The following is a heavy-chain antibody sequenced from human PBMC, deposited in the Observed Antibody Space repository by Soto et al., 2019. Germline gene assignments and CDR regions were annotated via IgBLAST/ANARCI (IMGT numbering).Heavy chain of an antibody. CDR1: GCSISSYY. CDR2: IYYSATT. J-gene: IGHJ4*02. D-gene: IGHD3-10*01. V-gene: IGHV4-59*08. Sequence: PSETLSLTCTVSGCSISSYYWSWIRQPPGKGLEWIGYIYYSATTNYNPSLKSRVTISVDTSKNQFSLKLSSVTAADTAVYYCARYGGSGSYPQRHFDYWGQGTLVTVSS. CDR3: ARYGGSGSYPQRHFDY.